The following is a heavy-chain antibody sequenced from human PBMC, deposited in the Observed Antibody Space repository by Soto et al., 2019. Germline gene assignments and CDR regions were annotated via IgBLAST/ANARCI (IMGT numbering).Heavy chain of an antibody. CDR2: IYYSGST. CDR3: ARQFSVYGDYGRYFDF. CDR1: GGSISSYY. Sequence: SETLSLTCTVSGGSISSYYWSWIRQPPGKGLEWIGYIYYSGSTYYNPSLKSRVTISVDTSKNQFSLKLSSVTAADTAVYSCARQFSVYGDYGRYFDFWGQGTLVTVSS. J-gene: IGHJ4*02. D-gene: IGHD4-17*01. V-gene: IGHV4-59*08.